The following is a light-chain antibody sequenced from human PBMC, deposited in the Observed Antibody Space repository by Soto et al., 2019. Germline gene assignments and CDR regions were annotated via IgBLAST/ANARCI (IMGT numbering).Light chain of an antibody. Sequence: QSALTQPASVSGSPGQSITISCTGTSSDIGTYNYVSWYQQHPGKAPKLLIYEVTNRPSGVSARFSGSKSGNAASLTISGLQAADEADYYCSSYTSTNYWVFGGGTTLTVL. CDR1: SSDIGTYNY. J-gene: IGLJ3*02. CDR2: EVT. V-gene: IGLV2-14*01. CDR3: SSYTSTNYWV.